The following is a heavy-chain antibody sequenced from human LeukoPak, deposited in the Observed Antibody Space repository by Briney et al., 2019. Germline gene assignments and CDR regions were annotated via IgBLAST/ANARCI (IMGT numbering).Heavy chain of an antibody. V-gene: IGHV4-59*01. CDR3: ARATYYFGVDI. CDR2: IYYSGST. J-gene: IGHJ3*02. Sequence: PSETLSLTCTVSGCSISSYYWSWIRQPPGKGLEWIGYIYYSGSTNYNPSLKSRVTISVDTSKNQFSLKLSSVTAADTAVYYCARATYYFGVDIWGQGTMVTVSS. D-gene: IGHD3-10*01. CDR1: GCSISSYY.